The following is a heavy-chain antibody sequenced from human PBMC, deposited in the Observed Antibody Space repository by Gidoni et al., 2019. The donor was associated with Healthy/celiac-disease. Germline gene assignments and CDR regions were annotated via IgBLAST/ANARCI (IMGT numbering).Heavy chain of an antibody. D-gene: IGHD3-3*01. Sequence: PGQGLEWMGWISDYNCNTNYAKKLQGRVPMTIDTYTSTAYMELRGLSYDDTAVYDSARVDWIGGEVVKSNGMDVWGQGTTVTVSS. CDR3: ARVDWIGGEVVKSNGMDV. V-gene: IGHV1-18*01. J-gene: IGHJ6*02. CDR2: ISDYNCNT.